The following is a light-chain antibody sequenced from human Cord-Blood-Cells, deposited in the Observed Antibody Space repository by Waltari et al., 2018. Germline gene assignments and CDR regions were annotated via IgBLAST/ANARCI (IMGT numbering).Light chain of an antibody. CDR3: SSYTSSSTVV. CDR2: DVS. Sequence: QSALTQPASVSGSPGRSITISCTGTSSDVGGYNYVSWYQQHPGKAPKLMIYDVSNRPSGVSKRFAGSKSGNTASLTISGLQSEDEADYYCSSYTSSSTVVFGGGTKLTVL. J-gene: IGLJ2*01. V-gene: IGLV2-14*01. CDR1: SSDVGGYNY.